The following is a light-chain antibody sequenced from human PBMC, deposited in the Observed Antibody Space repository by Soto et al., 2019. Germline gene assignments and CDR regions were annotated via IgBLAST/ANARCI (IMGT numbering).Light chain of an antibody. V-gene: IGKV3-11*01. Sequence: EIVLTQSPATLSLSPGERATLSCRASQSVSSYLAWYQQKPGQAPRLLIYDASNRATGIPARFSGSGSGIDVTVAIRSLGPEDVAVYYSQQRSTCPGVFTFGPGTKVYIK. CDR2: DAS. CDR3: QQRSTCPGVFT. J-gene: IGKJ3*01. CDR1: QSVSSY.